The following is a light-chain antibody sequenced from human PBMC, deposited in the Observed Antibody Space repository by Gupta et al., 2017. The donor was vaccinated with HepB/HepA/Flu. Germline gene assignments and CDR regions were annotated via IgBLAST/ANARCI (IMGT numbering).Light chain of an antibody. J-gene: IGLJ2*01. CDR3: QAWDSSTVV. CDR1: KLGVKY. Sequence: SYELTQPLSVSVSPGQTASITCSGDKLGVKYVYWYQQKPGQSPVVVIYQDKKRPSGIPERFSGSNSGNIATLTISGTQDIDEADYYCQAWDSSTVVFGGGTKLTVL. V-gene: IGLV3-1*01. CDR2: QDK.